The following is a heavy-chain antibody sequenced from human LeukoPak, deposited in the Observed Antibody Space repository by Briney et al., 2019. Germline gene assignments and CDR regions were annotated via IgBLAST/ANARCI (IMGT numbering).Heavy chain of an antibody. CDR2: INTDGRNT. V-gene: IGHV3-74*01. CDR3: ARVGKSGSYYYFDY. D-gene: IGHD1-26*01. J-gene: IGHJ4*02. CDR1: GFTFSTYW. Sequence: GSLTLSCAASGFTFSTYWMYWVRQAPGKGLVWVSRINTDGRNTGYADYVKGRFTISRDNAKNTLYLQMTILTAEDTAVYYCARVGKSGSYYYFDYWGQGTLVTVSS.